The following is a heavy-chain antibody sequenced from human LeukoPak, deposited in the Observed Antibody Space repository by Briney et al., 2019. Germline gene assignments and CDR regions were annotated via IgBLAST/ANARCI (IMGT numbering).Heavy chain of an antibody. CDR2: IYPGDSDT. CDR1: GYSFTSYW. V-gene: IGHV5-51*01. Sequence: GESLKISCKGSGYSFTSYWIGWVRQMPGKGLEWMGIIYPGDSDTRYSPSFQGQVTISADKSISTAYLQWSSLKASDTAMYYCARVVAVVTGQGGFDTWGQGTMVTVSS. CDR3: ARVVAVVTGQGGFDT. J-gene: IGHJ3*02. D-gene: IGHD4-23*01.